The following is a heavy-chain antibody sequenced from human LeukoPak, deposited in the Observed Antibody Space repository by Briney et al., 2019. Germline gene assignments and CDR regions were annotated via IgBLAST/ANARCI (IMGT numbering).Heavy chain of an antibody. CDR3: AKWVNDDLTGYSY. Sequence: GGSLRLSCAASGFTFSGYNIHWVRQAPGKGLEWVAFIQYDGTNKYYADSLKGRFTISRDNSKNTLYLQMNSLRAEDTAVYYCAKWVNDDLTGYSYWGQGTLVTVSS. CDR2: IQYDGTNK. CDR1: GFTFSGYN. V-gene: IGHV3-30*02. J-gene: IGHJ4*02. D-gene: IGHD3-9*01.